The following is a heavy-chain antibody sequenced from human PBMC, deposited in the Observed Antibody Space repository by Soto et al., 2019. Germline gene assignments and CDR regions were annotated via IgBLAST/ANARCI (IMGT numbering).Heavy chain of an antibody. Sequence: SETLSLTCFVSGDSINNTYWWSWVRQAPEKGLEWIGEIYHTGGRSYMPSLRGRITLSVDTSKSHFSLNLTSVTAADTAVYYCAARHFWSRPWTDRRLDYWGQGTLVTVSS. CDR3: AARHFWSRPWTDRRLDY. D-gene: IGHD3-3*02. J-gene: IGHJ4*02. CDR2: IYHTGGR. V-gene: IGHV4-4*02. CDR1: GDSINNTYW.